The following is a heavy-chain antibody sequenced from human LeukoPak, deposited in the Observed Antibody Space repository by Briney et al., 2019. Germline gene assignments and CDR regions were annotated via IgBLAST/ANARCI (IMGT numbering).Heavy chain of an antibody. Sequence: ASVKVSCKASGYTFTSYYMHWVRQAPGQGLEWMGIINPSGGSTSYAQKFQGRVTMTRDTSTSTVYMELSSLRSEDTAVYYCARLVRDCSGGGCYSGYNWFDPWGQGTLVTVSS. CDR1: GYTFTSYY. V-gene: IGHV1-46*01. D-gene: IGHD2-15*01. J-gene: IGHJ5*02. CDR2: INPSGGST. CDR3: ARLVRDCSGGGCYSGYNWFDP.